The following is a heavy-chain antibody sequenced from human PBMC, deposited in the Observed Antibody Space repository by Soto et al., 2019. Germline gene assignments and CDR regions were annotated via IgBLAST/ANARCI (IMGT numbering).Heavy chain of an antibody. CDR3: AKAGRDIAVAAYYFDY. Sequence: GGSLRLSCAASGFTFSSYGMHWVRQAPGKGLEWVAVISYDGSNKYYADSVKGRFTISRDNSKNTLYLQMNSLRAEDTAVYYCAKAGRDIAVAAYYFDYWGQGTLVTVSS. J-gene: IGHJ4*02. CDR2: ISYDGSNK. V-gene: IGHV3-30*18. CDR1: GFTFSSYG. D-gene: IGHD6-19*01.